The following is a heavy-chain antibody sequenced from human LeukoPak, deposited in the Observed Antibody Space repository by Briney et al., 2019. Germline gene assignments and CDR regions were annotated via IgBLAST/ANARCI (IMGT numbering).Heavy chain of an antibody. J-gene: IGHJ6*02. Sequence: GRSLRLSCTASVFTFGEHAMSWVGQAPGKGGEGVGFMGSKTYRGTTEYAASVRGRFTISRDDSKSIAYLQMNSLKSEDTAAYYCSRGPIDLGVYYGMDVWGQGTTVTVSS. V-gene: IGHV3-49*04. CDR3: SRGPIDLGVYYGMDV. CDR1: VFTFGEHA. CDR2: MGSKTYRGTT. D-gene: IGHD3-22*01.